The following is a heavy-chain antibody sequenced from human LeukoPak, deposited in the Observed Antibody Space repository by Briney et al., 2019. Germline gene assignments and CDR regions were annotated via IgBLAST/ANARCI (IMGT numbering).Heavy chain of an antibody. J-gene: IGHJ4*02. CDR3: ARGPSGWGSLDS. D-gene: IGHD7-27*01. V-gene: IGHV3-74*01. CDR1: GFTFSSYW. CDR2: INSDGSST. Sequence: GESLTLSCAASGFTFSSYWMHWVRQAPGKGLVWVSRINSDGSSTNYADSVKGRFTISRDNAKNTLYLQVKSLGAEDTAVYYCARGPSGWGSLDSWGQGTLVTVSS.